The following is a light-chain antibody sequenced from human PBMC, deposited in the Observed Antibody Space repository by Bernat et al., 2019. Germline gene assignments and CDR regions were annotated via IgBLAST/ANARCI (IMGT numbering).Light chain of an antibody. J-gene: IGKJ4*01. CDR2: GAS. Sequence: DIQMTQSPSSLSASVGDRVTITCRATQDISKYLAWFHQKPGNAPKSLIYGASTLHSGVPSRFSGSGSGTDFTLTSSSLQPDDLATYYCQQYDRYPLTVGGGTKVEVK. V-gene: IGKV1-16*01. CDR1: QDISKY. CDR3: QQYDRYPLT.